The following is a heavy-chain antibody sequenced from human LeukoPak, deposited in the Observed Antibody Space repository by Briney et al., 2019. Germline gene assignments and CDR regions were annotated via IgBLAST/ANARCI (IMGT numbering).Heavy chain of an antibody. Sequence: GASVKVSCKASGYTFTGYYMHWVRQAPGQGLEWMGWINPNSGGTNYAQKFQGRVTMTRDTSISTAYMELSRLRSGDTAVYYCARDLSDYVWGSYRFWGQGTLVTVSS. V-gene: IGHV1-2*02. J-gene: IGHJ4*02. CDR2: INPNSGGT. CDR1: GYTFTGYY. D-gene: IGHD3-16*02. CDR3: ARDLSDYVWGSYRF.